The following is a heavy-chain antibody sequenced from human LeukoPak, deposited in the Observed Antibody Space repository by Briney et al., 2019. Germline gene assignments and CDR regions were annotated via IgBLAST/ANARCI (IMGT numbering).Heavy chain of an antibody. D-gene: IGHD1-1*01. Sequence: PGGSLRLSCAASGFTFSDYYMSWIRQAPGKGLEWVSYISSSGSTIYYADSVKGRFTISRDNAKNSLYLQMNSLRAEDTAVYYCARVPRYNWNDRYFDYWGQGTLVTVSS. CDR3: ARVPRYNWNDRYFDY. J-gene: IGHJ4*02. V-gene: IGHV3-11*04. CDR1: GFTFSDYY. CDR2: ISSSGSTI.